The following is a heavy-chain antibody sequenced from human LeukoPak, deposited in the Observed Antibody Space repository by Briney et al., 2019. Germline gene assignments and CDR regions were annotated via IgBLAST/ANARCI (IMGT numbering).Heavy chain of an antibody. CDR3: ARDSRMITFGGLSY. J-gene: IGHJ4*02. V-gene: IGHV3-30*04. CDR2: ISYDGSNK. Sequence: PGRSLRLSCAVSGVTFSSYAMHWVRQAPAKGREWVAVISYDGSNKYYADSVKGRFTISRDNSKNTLYLQMNSLRAEDTAVYYCARDSRMITFGGLSYWGQGTLVTVSS. CDR1: GVTFSSYA. D-gene: IGHD3-16*01.